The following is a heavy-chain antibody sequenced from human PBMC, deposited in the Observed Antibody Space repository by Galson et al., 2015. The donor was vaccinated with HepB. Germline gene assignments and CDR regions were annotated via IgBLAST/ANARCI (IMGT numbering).Heavy chain of an antibody. J-gene: IGHJ4*02. Sequence: SLRLSCAASGFSFGSYSMSWVRQVPGKGLEWVSGISSFRSYTYYADSVKGRFTISRDNARDSLHLQMKSLRAEDTGVYYCATVTDGYNWYFESWGQGTLVTVSS. CDR3: ATVTDGYNWYFES. CDR1: GFSFGSYS. V-gene: IGHV3-21*01. D-gene: IGHD5-24*01. CDR2: ISSFRSYT.